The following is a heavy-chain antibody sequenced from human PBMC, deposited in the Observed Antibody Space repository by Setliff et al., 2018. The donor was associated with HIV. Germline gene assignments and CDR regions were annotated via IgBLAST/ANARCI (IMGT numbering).Heavy chain of an antibody. V-gene: IGHV3-33*06. CDR2: IWYDGSEK. D-gene: IGHD6-19*01. CDR1: GFTFSSYG. CDR3: AKDEGSGWYGLRY. J-gene: IGHJ4*02. Sequence: GGSLRLSCAASGFTFSSYGMHWVRQAPGKGLEWVAVIWYDGSEKYYADSVRGRFTISRDNSKNTLYLQMNSLRAEDTAVYYCAKDEGSGWYGLRYWGQGTLVTVS.